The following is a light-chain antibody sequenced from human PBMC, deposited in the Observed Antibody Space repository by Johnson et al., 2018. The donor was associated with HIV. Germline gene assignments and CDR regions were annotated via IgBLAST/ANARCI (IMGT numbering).Light chain of an antibody. CDR3: GTWESRLSGV. J-gene: IGLJ1*01. CDR1: SSNIGNNY. Sequence: QSVLTQPPSVSAAPGQKVTISCSGSSSNIGNNYVPWYQHPPGTAPKLLIYENNQRPSGIPDPFSGSKSATSAPLAITGLPTGDEADYYCGTWESRLSGVFGTGTKVTVL. CDR2: ENN. V-gene: IGLV1-51*02.